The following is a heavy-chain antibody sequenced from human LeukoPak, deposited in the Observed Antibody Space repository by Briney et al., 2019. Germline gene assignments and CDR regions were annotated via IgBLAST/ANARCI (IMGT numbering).Heavy chain of an antibody. D-gene: IGHD1-26*01. CDR1: GFTFSSYG. CDR3: AKDQGEWEPGPFDY. J-gene: IGHJ4*02. V-gene: IGHV3-30*18. CDR2: ISYDGSNK. Sequence: GSLRLSCAASGFTFSSYGMHWVRQAPGKGLEWVAVISYDGSNKYYADSVKGRFTISRDNSKNTLYLQMNSLRAEDTAVYYCAKDQGEWEPGPFDYWGQGTLVIVSS.